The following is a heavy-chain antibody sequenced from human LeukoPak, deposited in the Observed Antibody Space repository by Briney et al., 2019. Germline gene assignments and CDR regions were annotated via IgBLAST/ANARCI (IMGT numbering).Heavy chain of an antibody. D-gene: IGHD3-22*01. J-gene: IGHJ4*02. V-gene: IGHV1-2*02. CDR3: ATTYYYDSTGSPRHYFDY. CDR2: INPTRGGT. CDR1: VYMFTAYY. Sequence: GASVAVSFMSSVYMFTAYYIHWVRQAPPPGLEWMGWINPTRGGTNYAQYFQGRVTITRDTSITTAYMELSGLRSDDTAVYYCATTYYYDSTGSPRHYFDYWGQGTLVTVSS.